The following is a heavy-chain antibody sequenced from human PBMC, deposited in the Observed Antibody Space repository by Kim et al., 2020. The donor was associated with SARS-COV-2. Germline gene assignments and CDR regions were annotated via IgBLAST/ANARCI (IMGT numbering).Heavy chain of an antibody. D-gene: IGHD2-21*02. J-gene: IGHJ1*01. CDR3: TTDHCDGNCYRDAY. V-gene: IGHV3-15*01. Sequence: DYAESVKGRCTISRDDSRNTLYLQMNDLKSEDTGVYYCTTDHCDGNCYRDAYWGQGTLVTVSS.